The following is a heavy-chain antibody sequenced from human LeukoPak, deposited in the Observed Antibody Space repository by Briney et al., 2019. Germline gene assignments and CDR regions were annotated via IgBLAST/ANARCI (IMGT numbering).Heavy chain of an antibody. D-gene: IGHD3-3*01. CDR3: ARLQSVPDPTIFGVVINLFPWGMDV. J-gene: IGHJ6*02. V-gene: IGHV5-51*01. CDR1: GYSFTSYW. CDR2: IYPGDSDT. Sequence: PGESLKISCKGSGYSFTSYWIGWVRQMPGKGLEWMGIIYPGDSDTRYSPSFQGQVTISADKSISTAYLQWSSLKASDTAMYYCARLQSVPDPTIFGVVINLFPWGMDVWGQGTTVTVSS.